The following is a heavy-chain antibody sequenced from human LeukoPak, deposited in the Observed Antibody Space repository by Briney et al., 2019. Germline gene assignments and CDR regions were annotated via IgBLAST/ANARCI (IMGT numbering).Heavy chain of an antibody. J-gene: IGHJ6*02. CDR3: ARGYDYGDPRTDYYGMDV. CDR2: ISCSSSTI. D-gene: IGHD4-17*01. CDR1: GFTFSSYS. Sequence: GGSLRLSCAASGFTFSSYSMNWVRQAPGKGLEWVSYISCSSSTIYYADSVKGRFTISRDNAKNSLYLQMNSLRDEDTAVYYCARGYDYGDPRTDYYGMDVWGQGTTVTVSS. V-gene: IGHV3-48*02.